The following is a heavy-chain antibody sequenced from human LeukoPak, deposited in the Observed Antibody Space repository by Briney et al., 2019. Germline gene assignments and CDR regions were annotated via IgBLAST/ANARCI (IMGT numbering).Heavy chain of an antibody. J-gene: IGHJ4*02. CDR2: INPSGGST. D-gene: IGHD1-26*01. CDR1: GYTFTSYY. Sequence: ASVKVSCKASGYTFTSYYMHWVRQAPGQGLEWMGIINPSGGSTSYAQKFQGGVTMTRDTSTSTVYMELISLRSEDTAVYYCARDLGATAPGPDYWGQGTLVTVSS. V-gene: IGHV1-46*01. CDR3: ARDLGATAPGPDY.